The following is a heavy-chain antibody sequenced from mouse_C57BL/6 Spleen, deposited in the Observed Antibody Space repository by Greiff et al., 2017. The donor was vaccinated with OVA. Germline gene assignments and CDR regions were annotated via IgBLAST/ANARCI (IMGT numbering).Heavy chain of an antibody. J-gene: IGHJ4*01. Sequence: VQLQQSGAELVRPGTSVKMSCKASGYTFTNYWIGWAKQRPGHGLEWIGDIYPGGGYTNYNEKFKCTAPLTADKSSSTAYVQFSSLTSEDSAIYYCARRDGYYVDAMDYWGQGTSVTVSS. CDR1: GYTFTNYW. D-gene: IGHD2-3*01. CDR3: ARRDGYYVDAMDY. V-gene: IGHV1-63*01. CDR2: IYPGGGYT.